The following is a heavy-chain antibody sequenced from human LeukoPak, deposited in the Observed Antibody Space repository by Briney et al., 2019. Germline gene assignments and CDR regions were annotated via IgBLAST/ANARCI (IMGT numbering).Heavy chain of an antibody. CDR2: IYYSGST. Sequence: SETLSLTCTVSGGSISSHYWSWIRQPPGKGLEWIGYIYYSGSTNYNPSLKSRVTISVDTSKNQFSLKLSSVTAADTAVYYRARVKVGYWFDPWGQGTLVTVSS. CDR1: GGSISSHY. J-gene: IGHJ5*02. CDR3: ARVKVGYWFDP. V-gene: IGHV4-59*11.